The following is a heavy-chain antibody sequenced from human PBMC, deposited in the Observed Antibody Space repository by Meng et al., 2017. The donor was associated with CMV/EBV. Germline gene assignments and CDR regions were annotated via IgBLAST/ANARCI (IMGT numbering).Heavy chain of an antibody. D-gene: IGHD2-2*01. V-gene: IGHV5-51*01. CDR2: IYPGDSDT. J-gene: IGHJ5*02. Sequence: KVSCKGSGYSFTSYWIGWVRQMPGKGLEWMGIIYPGDSDTRYSPSFQGQVTISADKSISTAYLQWSSLKASDTAMYYCARDGYCSSTSCPGPGWFDPWGQGTLVTVSS. CDR3: ARDGYCSSTSCPGPGWFDP. CDR1: GYSFTSYW.